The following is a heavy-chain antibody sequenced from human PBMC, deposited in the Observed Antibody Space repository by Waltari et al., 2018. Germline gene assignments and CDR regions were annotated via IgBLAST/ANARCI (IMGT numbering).Heavy chain of an antibody. CDR1: GGSISSSSYY. Sequence: QPQLQESGPGLVKPSETLSLTCTVSGGSISSSSYYLGWIRQPPGKGLEWIGSIYYSGSTYYNPSLKSRVTISVDTSKNQFSLKLSSVTAADTAVYYCARHEYSSGWYRHNWFDPWGQGTLVTVSS. CDR2: IYYSGST. J-gene: IGHJ5*02. CDR3: ARHEYSSGWYRHNWFDP. V-gene: IGHV4-39*01. D-gene: IGHD6-19*01.